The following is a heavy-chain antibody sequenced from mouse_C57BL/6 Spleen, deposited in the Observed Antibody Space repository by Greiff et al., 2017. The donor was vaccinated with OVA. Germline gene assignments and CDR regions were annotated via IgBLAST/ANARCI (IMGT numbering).Heavy chain of an antibody. D-gene: IGHD1-1*01. CDR2: IHPNSGST. V-gene: IGHV1-64*01. CDR1: GYTFTSYW. CDR3: ARGITTVEEGFYAMDY. J-gene: IGHJ4*01. Sequence: QVQLQQPGAELVKPGASVKLSCKASGYTFTSYWMHWVKQRPGQGLEWIGMIHPNSGSTNYNEKFKSKATLTVDKSSSTAYMQLSSLTSEDSAVYYCARGITTVEEGFYAMDYWGQGTSVTVSS.